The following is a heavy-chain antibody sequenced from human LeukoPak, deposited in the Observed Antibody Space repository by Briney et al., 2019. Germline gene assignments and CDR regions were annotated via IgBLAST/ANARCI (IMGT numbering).Heavy chain of an antibody. CDR1: GFTFSTYW. CDR2: IQQDGSEK. CDR3: ARDRIVGATHFDY. D-gene: IGHD1-26*01. J-gene: IGHJ4*02. V-gene: IGHV3-7*01. Sequence: LPGRSLRLSCAASGFTFSTYWMRWVRQAPGKGLEWVANIQQDGSEKYYVDSVKGRFTISRDNAKNSLYLQMNSLRAEDTAVYYCARDRIVGATHFDYWGQGTLVTVSS.